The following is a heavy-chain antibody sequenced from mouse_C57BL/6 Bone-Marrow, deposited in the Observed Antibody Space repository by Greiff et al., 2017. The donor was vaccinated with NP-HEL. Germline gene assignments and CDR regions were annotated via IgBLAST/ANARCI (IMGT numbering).Heavy chain of an antibody. J-gene: IGHJ4*01. D-gene: IGHD2-4*01. Sequence: QVQLQQSGPELVKPGASVKISCKASGYTFTDYYINWVKQRPGQGLEWIGWIFPGSGSTYYNEKFKGKATLTVDKSSSTAYMLRCSLTSEDSAVYFCARNYDYDGAMDYWGQGTSVTVSS. CDR3: ARNYDYDGAMDY. CDR1: GYTFTDYY. CDR2: IFPGSGST. V-gene: IGHV1-75*01.